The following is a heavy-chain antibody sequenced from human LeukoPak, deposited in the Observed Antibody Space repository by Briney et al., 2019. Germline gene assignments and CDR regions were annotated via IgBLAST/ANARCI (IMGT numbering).Heavy chain of an antibody. CDR2: ILSSGST. J-gene: IGHJ3*02. D-gene: IGHD1-14*01. CDR3: ARTNQISETAFDI. CDR1: SGSINNYY. Sequence: SETLSLTCTVSSGSINNYYWSWIRQTPGKGLEWIGYILSSGSTNYNPSVKSRVTIPVDTSKNQFSLKLSSVTAADTAVYYCARTNQISETAFDIWGQGTMVIVTS. V-gene: IGHV4-59*01.